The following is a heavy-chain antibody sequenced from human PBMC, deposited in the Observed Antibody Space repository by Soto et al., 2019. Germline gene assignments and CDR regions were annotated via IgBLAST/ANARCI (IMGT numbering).Heavy chain of an antibody. J-gene: IGHJ5*02. V-gene: IGHV1-8*01. D-gene: IGHD1-26*01. Sequence: QVQLVQSGAEVKKPGASVKVSCKASGYTFTSYDINWVRQATGQGLEWMGWMIPNSGNTGYAQKFQGRLTMTRNTSISTANVELSSLRTEDTAGYYCARVNGGSYDRFDHWGQGTLVTVSS. CDR1: GYTFTSYD. CDR2: MIPNSGNT. CDR3: ARVNGGSYDRFDH.